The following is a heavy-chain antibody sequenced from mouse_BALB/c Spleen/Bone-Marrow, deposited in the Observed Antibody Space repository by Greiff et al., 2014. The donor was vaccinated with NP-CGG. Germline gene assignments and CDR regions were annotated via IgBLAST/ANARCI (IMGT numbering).Heavy chain of an antibody. J-gene: IGHJ2*01. CDR3: TRQTARATSLDY. D-gene: IGHD3-2*01. CDR1: GYTFTSYW. CDR2: IDPSDSYT. Sequence: QVHVKQSGAELGKPGASVKMSCKASGYTFTSYWVHWGKQRPGQGLEWIGVIDPSDSYTSYNQKFKGKATLTVDTSSSTAYMQLSSLTSEDSAVYFCTRQTARATSLDYWGQGTTLTVSS. V-gene: IGHV1S127*01.